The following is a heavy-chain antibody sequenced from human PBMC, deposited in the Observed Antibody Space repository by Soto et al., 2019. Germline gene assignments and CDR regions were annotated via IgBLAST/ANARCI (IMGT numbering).Heavy chain of an antibody. CDR3: AHNTDTSMALDY. V-gene: IGHV2-5*02. CDR1: DFLLNTSGAG. D-gene: IGHD5-18*01. CDR2: IYWDDDK. J-gene: IGHJ4*02. Sequence: SGPTLVNPTQTLTLTCTFSDFLLNTSGAGVGWIRQPPGKALEWLALIYWDDDKRYSPSLKSRLTITKDTSKNQVVLTMTNMDPVDTATYYCAHNTDTSMALDYWGQGTLVTVSS.